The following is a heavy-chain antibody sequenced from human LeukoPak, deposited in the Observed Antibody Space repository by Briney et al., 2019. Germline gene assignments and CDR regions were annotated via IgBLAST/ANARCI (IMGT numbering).Heavy chain of an antibody. CDR2: INTDGSSA. D-gene: IGHD2/OR15-2a*01. V-gene: IGHV3-74*01. Sequence: PGGSLRLSCAASGFTFSSYWMHWVRQAPGKGLVWVSRINTDGSSASYGDSVKGRFTIPRDNAKSTLYLQMNSLRAEDTAVYFCARDYCDSNRCYGVVDPWGQGTLVTVSS. CDR3: ARDYCDSNRCYGVVDP. CDR1: GFTFSSYW. J-gene: IGHJ5*02.